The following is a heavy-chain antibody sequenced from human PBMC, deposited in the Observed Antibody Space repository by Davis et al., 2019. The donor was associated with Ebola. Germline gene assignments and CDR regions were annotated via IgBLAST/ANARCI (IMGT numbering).Heavy chain of an antibody. CDR1: GGSFSGYY. CDR2: INHSGST. J-gene: IGHJ5*02. CDR3: ARAGWLSLPNWFDP. D-gene: IGHD5-12*01. V-gene: IGHV4-34*01. Sequence: MPSETLSLTCAVYGGSFSGYYWSWIRQPPGKGLEWIGEINHSGSTNYNPSLKSRVTISVDTSKNQFSLKLSSVTAADTAVYYCARAGWLSLPNWFDPWGQGTLVTVSS.